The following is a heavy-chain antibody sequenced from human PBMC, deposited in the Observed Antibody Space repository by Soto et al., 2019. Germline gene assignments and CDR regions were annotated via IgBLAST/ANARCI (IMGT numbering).Heavy chain of an antibody. CDR1: GFTFGDYA. Sequence: GGSLRLSCTASGFTFGDYAMSWFRQAPGKGLEWVGFIRSKAYGGTTEYAASVKGRFTISRDDSKSIAYLQMNSLKTEDTAVYYCTRASDFWGRYPREWGKGTTVTVSS. CDR2: IRSKAYGGTT. J-gene: IGHJ6*04. CDR3: TRASDFWGRYPRE. D-gene: IGHD3-3*01. V-gene: IGHV3-49*03.